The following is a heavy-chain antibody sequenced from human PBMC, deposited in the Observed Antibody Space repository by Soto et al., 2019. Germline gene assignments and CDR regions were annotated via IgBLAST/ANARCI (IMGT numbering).Heavy chain of an antibody. CDR2: IVVGSGNT. CDR3: AAGDDYVDYLCTVTAF. D-gene: IGHD4-17*01. J-gene: IGHJ4*03. Sequence: LTVAALQKVRQARGQRLEWIGWIVVGSGNTNYAQKFQERVTITRDVSTSTAYMELSSLRSEDTAVYYCAAGDDYVDYLCTVTAFWGQGTPVPVSP. V-gene: IGHV1-58*01. CDR1: LTVAA.